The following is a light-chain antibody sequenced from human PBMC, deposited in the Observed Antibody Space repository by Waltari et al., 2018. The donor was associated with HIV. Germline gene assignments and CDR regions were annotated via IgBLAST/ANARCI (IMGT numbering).Light chain of an antibody. V-gene: IGKV1-5*03. CDR2: KAS. J-gene: IGKJ1*01. CDR1: ESVSSW. CDR3: QQYHTYPWT. Sequence: DIQMTQSPSTLSASVRDSVTITCRASESVSSWLAWYQQKPGKAPKLLINKASSLGSGVPSRFSGSGSGTEFTLTISSLQPDDFATYYCQQYHTYPWTFGQGTKVEIK.